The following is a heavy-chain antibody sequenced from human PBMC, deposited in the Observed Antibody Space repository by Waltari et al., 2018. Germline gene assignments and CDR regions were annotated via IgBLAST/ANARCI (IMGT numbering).Heavy chain of an antibody. CDR2: ISSGSSYI. D-gene: IGHD6-13*01. CDR3: ARDGGEQRLVP. CDR1: GFSFRTST. V-gene: IGHV3-21*06. J-gene: IGHJ4*02. Sequence: EVQLVEPGGGLVKPGGSLRLSWSGSGFSFRTSTMHWVRQAPGKGLEWVSSISSGSSYIYYADSVKVRFTISRDNTKNSLYLQMNSLRAEDTAVYYCARDGGEQRLVPWGQGTLVTVSS.